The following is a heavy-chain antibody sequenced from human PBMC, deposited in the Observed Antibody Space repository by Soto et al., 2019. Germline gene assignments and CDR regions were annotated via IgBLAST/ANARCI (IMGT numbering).Heavy chain of an antibody. V-gene: IGHV4-34*01. J-gene: IGHJ4*02. CDR1: WGYLCGYY. CDR2: INHSGRT. D-gene: IGHD2-21*01. CDR3: EAYCGGDCYSAPD. Sequence: SETPSPPHRVLWGYLCGYYRGRIPQPPREGLEWIGKINHSGRTNYNPSLKSRVTISVDTSKNQFSLKLSSVTAADTAVFYCEAYCGGDCYSAPDWGQGTLVTVSS.